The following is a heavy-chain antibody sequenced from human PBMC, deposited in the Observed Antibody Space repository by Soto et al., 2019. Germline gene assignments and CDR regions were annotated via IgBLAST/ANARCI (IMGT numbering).Heavy chain of an antibody. Sequence: QVQLVQSGAEVKKPGASVKVSCKASGYTFTGYYMHWVRQAPGQGLEWMGWINPNSGGTNYAQKFQGWVTMTRDTSISTAYMELSRLRSDDTAVYYCAREGNDCNGGSCYNWFDPWGQGTLVTVSS. CDR2: INPNSGGT. J-gene: IGHJ5*02. CDR1: GYTFTGYY. V-gene: IGHV1-2*04. D-gene: IGHD2-15*01. CDR3: AREGNDCNGGSCYNWFDP.